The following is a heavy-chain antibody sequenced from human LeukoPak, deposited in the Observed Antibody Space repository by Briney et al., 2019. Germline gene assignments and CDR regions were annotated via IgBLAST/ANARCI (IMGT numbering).Heavy chain of an antibody. CDR3: ARGGLRAGTGGLDP. V-gene: IGHV1-8*01. J-gene: IGHJ5*02. Sequence: ASVKVSCKASGYTFIDYDINWVRQATGQGLEWMGWMNSKSGDTGYAQKFQGRVTMTRKTSISTAYMELSSLRTEDTAVTDCARGGLRAGTGGLDPWGQGTLVIVSS. CDR2: MNSKSGDT. CDR1: GYTFIDYD. D-gene: IGHD5-24*01.